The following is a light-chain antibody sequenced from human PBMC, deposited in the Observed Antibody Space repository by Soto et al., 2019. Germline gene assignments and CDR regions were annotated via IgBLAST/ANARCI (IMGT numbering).Light chain of an antibody. Sequence: EIVLTQSPGTLSLSPGERATLSCRASQSVSSSYLAWYQQKPGQAPRLLIYGASSRATGIPDRFSGSGSGTDFTLNISRLEPEDFAVYYCQQYCSSPPITFGPGTKVDIK. CDR1: QSVSSSY. CDR2: GAS. CDR3: QQYCSSPPIT. J-gene: IGKJ3*01. V-gene: IGKV3-20*01.